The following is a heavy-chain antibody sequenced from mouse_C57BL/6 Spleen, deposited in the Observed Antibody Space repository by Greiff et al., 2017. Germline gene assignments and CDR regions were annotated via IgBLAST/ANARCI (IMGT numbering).Heavy chain of an antibody. Sequence: EVQLVESGGGLVQPKGSLKLSCAASGFSFNTYAMNWVRQAPGKGLEWVARIRSKSNNYATYYADSVKDRFTISRDDSESMLYLQMNNLKTEDTAMYYCVRRDYDEYAMDYWGQGTSVTVSS. V-gene: IGHV10-1*01. CDR2: IRSKSNNYAT. CDR3: VRRDYDEYAMDY. D-gene: IGHD2-4*01. J-gene: IGHJ4*01. CDR1: GFSFNTYA.